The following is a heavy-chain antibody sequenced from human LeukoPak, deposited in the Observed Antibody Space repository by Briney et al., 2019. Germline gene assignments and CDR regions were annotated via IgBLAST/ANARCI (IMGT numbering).Heavy chain of an antibody. D-gene: IGHD3-10*01. CDR1: GYTFTGYY. J-gene: IGHJ5*02. Sequence: AASVKVSCKAPGYTFTGYYMHWVRQAPGQGLEWMGWINPNSGGTNYAQKFQGRVTMTRDTSISTAYMELSRLRSDDTAVYYCARDTYYYGSGSPNENWFDPWGQGTLVTVSS. CDR2: INPNSGGT. CDR3: ARDTYYYGSGSPNENWFDP. V-gene: IGHV1-2*02.